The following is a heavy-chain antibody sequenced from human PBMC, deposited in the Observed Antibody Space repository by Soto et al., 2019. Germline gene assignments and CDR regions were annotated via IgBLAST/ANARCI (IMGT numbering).Heavy chain of an antibody. CDR1: GFTFSSYG. CDR2: ISYDGSNK. CDR3: AKGGVGIVGATELGGFDY. D-gene: IGHD1-26*01. V-gene: IGHV3-30*18. J-gene: IGHJ4*02. Sequence: QVQLVESGGGVVQPGRSLRLSCAASGFTFSSYGMHWVRQAPGKGLEWVAVISYDGSNKYYADSVKGRFTISRDNSKNTLYLQMNSLRAEDTAMYYCAKGGVGIVGATELGGFDYWGQGTLVTVSS.